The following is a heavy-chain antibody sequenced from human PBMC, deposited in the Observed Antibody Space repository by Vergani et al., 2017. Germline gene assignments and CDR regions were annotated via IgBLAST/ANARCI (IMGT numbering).Heavy chain of an antibody. CDR2: ISSSGSTI. J-gene: IGHJ6*02. CDR3: AKERADYGDKKKLYYYYGMDV. D-gene: IGHD4-17*01. V-gene: IGHV3-48*03. Sequence: EVQLVESGGGLVQPGGSLRLSCAASGFTFSSYEMNWVRQAPGKGLEWVSYISSSGSTIYYADSVKGRFTISRDNSKNSLYLQMNSLRTEDTALYYCAKERADYGDKKKLYYYYGMDVWGQGTTVTVSS. CDR1: GFTFSSYE.